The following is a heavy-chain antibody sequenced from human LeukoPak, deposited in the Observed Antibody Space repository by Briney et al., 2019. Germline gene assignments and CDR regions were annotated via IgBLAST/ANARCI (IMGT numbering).Heavy chain of an antibody. CDR1: GFPFSSHG. D-gene: IGHD3-10*01. V-gene: IGHV3-23*01. J-gene: IGHJ4*02. Sequence: GSLPLSFAASGFPFSSHGMSWVRPAPGKGLEWVSAISGSGSTYHADSVKGRFTISRDIFKNTLYLQMNSLRAEDTAVYYCVHGGLYYLDYWGQGALVTVSS. CDR2: ISGSGST. CDR3: VHGGLYYLDY.